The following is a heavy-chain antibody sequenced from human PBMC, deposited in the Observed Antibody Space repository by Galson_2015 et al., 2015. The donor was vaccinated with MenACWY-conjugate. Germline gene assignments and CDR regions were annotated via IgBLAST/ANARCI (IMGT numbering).Heavy chain of an antibody. CDR1: GFTFSNCA. CDR2: ISASGSST. CDR3: AKEMNYFDSAGSDS. J-gene: IGHJ4*02. Sequence: SLRLSCAASGFTFSNCAMSWVRQAPGKGLEWVSTISASGSSTYYADSMKGRFTISRDDSKNTLYLQLNSLRAEDTAIYYCAKEMNYFDSAGSDSWGQGTLVTVSS. D-gene: IGHD3-22*01. V-gene: IGHV3-23*01.